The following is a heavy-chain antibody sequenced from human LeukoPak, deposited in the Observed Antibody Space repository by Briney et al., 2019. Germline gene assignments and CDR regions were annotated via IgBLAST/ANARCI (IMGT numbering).Heavy chain of an antibody. J-gene: IGHJ6*03. D-gene: IGHD1/OR15-1a*01. CDR1: GFTFSTYS. CDR2: ISSSSNTI. V-gene: IGHV3-48*01. CDR3: ARVGGDWRTGTYYYYDMDV. Sequence: GGSLRLSCAASGFTFSTYSMNWVRQAPGKGLEWVSYISSSSNTIYYADSVKGRFTISRDNAKNSLYLQMNSLRAEDTAVYYCARVGGDWRTGTYYYYDMDVWGKGTTVTVSS.